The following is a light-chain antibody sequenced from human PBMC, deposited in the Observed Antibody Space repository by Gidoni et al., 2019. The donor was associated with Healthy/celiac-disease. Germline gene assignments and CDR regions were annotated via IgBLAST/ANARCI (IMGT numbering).Light chain of an antibody. CDR2: AAS. CDR1: QSISSY. V-gene: IGKV1-39*01. CDR3: QQSYSTLPLT. Sequence: DIQMTQSPSSLSASVGDRVTITCRASQSISSYLNWYQQKPGKAPKLLIYAASSLQSGVPSRFSGSGSVTDFTLTISSLQPEDFATYYCQQSYSTLPLTFGGGTKMEIK. J-gene: IGKJ4*01.